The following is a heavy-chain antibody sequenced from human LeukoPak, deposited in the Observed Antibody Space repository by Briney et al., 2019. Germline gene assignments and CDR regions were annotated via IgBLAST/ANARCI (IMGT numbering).Heavy chain of an antibody. Sequence: SETLSLTCAVYGGSFSGYYWSWIRQPPGKGLDWIGEINHSGSTNYNPSLKSRVTISIDTSKNQFSLKLSSVTAADTAVYYCARGSYCSGGNCYSLPELRWFDPWGQGTLVTVSS. D-gene: IGHD2-15*01. CDR3: ARGSYCSGGNCYSLPELRWFDP. CDR1: GGSFSGYY. J-gene: IGHJ5*02. CDR2: INHSGST. V-gene: IGHV4-34*01.